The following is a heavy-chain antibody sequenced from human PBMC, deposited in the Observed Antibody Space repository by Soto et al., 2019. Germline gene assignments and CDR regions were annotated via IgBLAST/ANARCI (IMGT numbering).Heavy chain of an antibody. V-gene: IGHV3-48*02. Sequence: EVQLVESGGGLVQPGGSLRLSCAASGFTFSSYSMNWVRQAPGKGLEWVSYISSSSSTIYYAESVKGRFTISRDNAKNSLYLQMNRLRDEDTAVYYCAREGGLLNWFDPWGQGTLVTVSS. J-gene: IGHJ5*02. CDR3: AREGGLLNWFDP. CDR2: ISSSSSTI. CDR1: GFTFSSYS.